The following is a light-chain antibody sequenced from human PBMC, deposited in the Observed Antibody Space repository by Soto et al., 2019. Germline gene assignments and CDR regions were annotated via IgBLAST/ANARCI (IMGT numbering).Light chain of an antibody. CDR2: DVF. CDR1: SRDIGGYDF. J-gene: IGLJ2*01. V-gene: IGLV2-8*01. Sequence: QSALTQPPSASGSPGQSVTISCTGTSRDIGGYDFVSWYQQHPGKAPKLMIYDVFKRPSGGPDRFSGSKSGNTASLTVSGLQADDEADYYCSSYGGSNNLLFGGGTKLTVL. CDR3: SSYGGSNNLL.